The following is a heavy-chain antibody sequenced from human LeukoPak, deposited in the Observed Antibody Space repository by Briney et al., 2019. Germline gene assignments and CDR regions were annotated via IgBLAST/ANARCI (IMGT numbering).Heavy chain of an antibody. CDR2: IIPILGIA. Sequence: SVKVSCKASGGTFNSYATSWVRQAPGQGLEWMGRIIPILGIANYAQKFQGRVTITADKSTSTAYMELSSLRSEDTAVYYCARLSSSSSPLGELDYWGQGTLVTVSS. J-gene: IGHJ4*02. V-gene: IGHV1-69*04. D-gene: IGHD6-13*01. CDR1: GGTFNSYA. CDR3: ARLSSSSSPLGELDY.